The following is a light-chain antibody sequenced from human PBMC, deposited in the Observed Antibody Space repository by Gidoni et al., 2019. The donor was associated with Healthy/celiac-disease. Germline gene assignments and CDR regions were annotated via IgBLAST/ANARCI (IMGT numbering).Light chain of an antibody. V-gene: IGKV4-1*01. CDR3: QHYYSPPHT. Sequence: DFVMTQSPDSLAVSLGERATINCKSSQSVLYSSNNKDYLAWYQQKAGQPPKLLFNWASTRESGVPDRFSGSGSGTDFTLTISSLQAEDVAVYYCQHYYSPPHTFXQXTKLEIK. J-gene: IGKJ2*01. CDR1: QSVLYSSNNKDY. CDR2: WAS.